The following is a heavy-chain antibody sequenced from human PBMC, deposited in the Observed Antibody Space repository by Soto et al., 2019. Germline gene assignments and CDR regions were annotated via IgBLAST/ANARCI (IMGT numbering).Heavy chain of an antibody. CDR1: GFTFTRYG. CDR2: ISAFNGDT. J-gene: IGHJ4*02. Sequence: QVQLVQSGAEVKKPGASVKVSCKASGFTFTRYGISWVRQAPGQGLEWLGWISAFNGDTKYAQRLQGRVSMTTDTSTDTAHMELRSLRSDATAVYYCARDSPSSGLLGTNYWGQGTLVSVSS. V-gene: IGHV1-18*01. CDR3: ARDSPSSGLLGTNY. D-gene: IGHD6-19*01.